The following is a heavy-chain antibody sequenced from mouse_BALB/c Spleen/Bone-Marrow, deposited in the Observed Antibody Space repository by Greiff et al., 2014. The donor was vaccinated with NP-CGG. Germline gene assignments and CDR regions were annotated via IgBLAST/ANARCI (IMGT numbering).Heavy chain of an antibody. CDR1: GYTFSSYW. CDR2: ILPGSGST. D-gene: IGHD1-1*02. J-gene: IGHJ3*01. V-gene: IGHV1-9*01. CDR3: ASFYGRFAY. Sequence: VQLVESGAELMKPGASVKISCKATGYTFSSYWIEWVKQRPGHGLEWIGEILPGSGSTNYNEKFKGKVTFTADKSSNTAYMQLSSLTSEDSAVYYCASFYGRFAYWGQGTLVTVSA.